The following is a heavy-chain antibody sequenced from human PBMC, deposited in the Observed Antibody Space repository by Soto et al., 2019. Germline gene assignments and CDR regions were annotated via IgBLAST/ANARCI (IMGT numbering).Heavy chain of an antibody. D-gene: IGHD2-15*01. CDR3: ASRTLYCSGGTCPWDY. CDR2: ISYSGST. Sequence: PSETLSLTCTVSDGTISSSSYYWGWIRQPPGKGLEWIGSISYSGSTYYNPSLKSRVTISVDMSKNQFSLKLSSVTAADTAVYYCASRTLYCSGGTCPWDYWGQGTLVTVS. CDR1: DGTISSSSYY. J-gene: IGHJ4*02. V-gene: IGHV4-39*01.